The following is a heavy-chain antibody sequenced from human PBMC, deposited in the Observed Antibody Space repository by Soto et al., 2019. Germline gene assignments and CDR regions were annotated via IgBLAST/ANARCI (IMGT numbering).Heavy chain of an antibody. D-gene: IGHD5-18*01. Sequence: GGSLRLSGAASGFTFSSYWMSWVRQAPGKGLEWVANIKQDGSEKYYVDSVKGRFTISRDNAKNSLYLQMNSMRAEDTAVYYCARVVTPKDTAMVFYYYYYMDVWGKGTTVTVSS. CDR2: IKQDGSEK. CDR3: ARVVTPKDTAMVFYYYYYMDV. V-gene: IGHV3-7*01. J-gene: IGHJ6*03. CDR1: GFTFSSYW.